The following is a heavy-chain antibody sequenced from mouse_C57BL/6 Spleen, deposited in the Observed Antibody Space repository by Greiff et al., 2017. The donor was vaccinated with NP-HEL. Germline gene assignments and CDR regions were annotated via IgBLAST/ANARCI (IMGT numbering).Heavy chain of an antibody. CDR3: ARSHSTLVAFDY. J-gene: IGHJ2*01. CDR2: IDPSDSYT. CDR1: GYTFTSYW. Sequence: QVQLQQPGAELVRPGTSVKLSCKASGYTFTSYWMHWVKQRPGQGLEWIGVIDPSDSYTNYNQKFKGKATLTVDTSSSTAYMQLSSLTSEDSAVYYCARSHSTLVAFDYWGQGTTLTVSS. D-gene: IGHD1-1*01. V-gene: IGHV1-59*01.